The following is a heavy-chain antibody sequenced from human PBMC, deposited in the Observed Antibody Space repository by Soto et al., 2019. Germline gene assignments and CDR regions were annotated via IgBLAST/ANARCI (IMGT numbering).Heavy chain of an antibody. J-gene: IGHJ4*02. Sequence: QVQLVQSGAEVKKPGSSVKVSCKASGGTFSSYAISWVRQAPGQGLEWMGGIIPIFGTANYAQKFQGRVTITADESTITAYMELSSMRSEDTAVYYCARGLLGYCSGGSCYPYYFDYWGKGTMVTVSS. CDR2: IIPIFGTA. CDR1: GGTFSSYA. CDR3: ARGLLGYCSGGSCYPYYFDY. D-gene: IGHD2-15*01. V-gene: IGHV1-69*01.